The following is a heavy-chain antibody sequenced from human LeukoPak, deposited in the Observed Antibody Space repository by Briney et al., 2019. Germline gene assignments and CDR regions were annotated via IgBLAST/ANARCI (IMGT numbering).Heavy chain of an antibody. CDR3: VKVLASGDAFDI. D-gene: IGHD3-10*01. V-gene: IGHV3-23*01. CDR1: GFPFNSYA. CDR2: ISARGDST. J-gene: IGHJ3*02. Sequence: GGSLRLSCAASGFPFNSYAMTWVRQAPGKGLERVSAISARGDSTYYADSVKGRFTISRDNSKYTLYLQMNSLRADDTALYYCVKVLASGDAFDIWGQGTMVIVSS.